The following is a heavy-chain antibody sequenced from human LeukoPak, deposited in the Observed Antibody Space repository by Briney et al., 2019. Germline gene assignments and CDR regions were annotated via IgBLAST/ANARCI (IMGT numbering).Heavy chain of an antibody. V-gene: IGHV4-39*07. Sequence: SETLSLTCTVSGGSIRTNSYYWGGIRQPPGKGLEWIGCIYYSGSTNYNPSLKSRVTISVDTSKNQFSLKLSSVTAADTAVYYCARDEDTAMVLWGQGTLVTVSS. CDR1: GGSIRTNSYY. CDR3: ARDEDTAMVL. J-gene: IGHJ4*02. D-gene: IGHD5-18*01. CDR2: IYYSGST.